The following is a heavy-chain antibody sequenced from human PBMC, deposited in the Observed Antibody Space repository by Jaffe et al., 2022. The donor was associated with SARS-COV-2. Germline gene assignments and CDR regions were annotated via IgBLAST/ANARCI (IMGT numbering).Heavy chain of an antibody. CDR3: AREIAVAGGAGAFDI. J-gene: IGHJ3*02. Sequence: QVQLVESGGGVVQPGRSLRLSCAASGFTFSSYAMHWVRQAPGKGLEWVAVISYDGSNKYYADSVKGRFTISRDNSKNTLYLQMNSLRAEDTAVYYCAREIAVAGGAGAFDIWGQGTMVTVSS. D-gene: IGHD6-19*01. CDR1: GFTFSSYA. CDR2: ISYDGSNK. V-gene: IGHV3-30-3*01.